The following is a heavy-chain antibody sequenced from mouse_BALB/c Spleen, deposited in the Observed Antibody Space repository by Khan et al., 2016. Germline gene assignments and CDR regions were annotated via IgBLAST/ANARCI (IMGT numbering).Heavy chain of an antibody. D-gene: IGHD2-4*01. Sequence: QVQLKESGPGLVAPSQSLSITCTVSGFSLTNSGVHWIRQPPGKGLEWLGVIWPGGSTDYNSALMSRLSITKDNSQNQVFLKMISLQTDDTAMYYAARDGQDYDAWFASWGQGTLVIVSA. J-gene: IGHJ3*01. CDR1: GFSLTNSG. CDR2: IWPGGST. V-gene: IGHV2-9*02. CDR3: ARDGQDYDAWFAS.